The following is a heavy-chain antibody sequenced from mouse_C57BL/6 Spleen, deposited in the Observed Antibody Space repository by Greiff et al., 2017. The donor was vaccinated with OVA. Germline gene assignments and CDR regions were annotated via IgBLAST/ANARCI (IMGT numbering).Heavy chain of an antibody. J-gene: IGHJ4*01. D-gene: IGHD1-1*01. CDR2: INPSNGGT. CDR3: ARGTYGSIYAMDY. CDR1: GYTFTSYW. Sequence: VQLQQSGTELVKPGASVKLSCKASGYTFTSYWMHWVKQRPGQGLEWIGNINPSNGGTNYNEKFKSKATLTVEKSSSTAYMQLSSLTSEDSAVYYCARGTYGSIYAMDYWGQGTSVTVSS. V-gene: IGHV1-53*01.